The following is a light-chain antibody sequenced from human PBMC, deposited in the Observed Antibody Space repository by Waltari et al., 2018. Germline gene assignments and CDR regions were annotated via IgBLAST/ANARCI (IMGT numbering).Light chain of an antibody. V-gene: IGLV2-14*03. CDR2: DVT. CDR3: SSRTNSITWV. J-gene: IGLJ3*02. CDR1: SSDFGANKY. Sequence: QSALTQPASVSGSPGPSITISCPSTSSDFGANKYVSWYQQHPGKAPTVVIYDVTERPSGVSNRFSGSKSGSTASLTISGLQTEDEAGYYCSSRTNSITWVFGGGTKVTVL.